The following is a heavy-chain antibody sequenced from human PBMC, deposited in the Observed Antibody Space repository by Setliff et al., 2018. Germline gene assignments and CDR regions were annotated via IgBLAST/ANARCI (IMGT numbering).Heavy chain of an antibody. J-gene: IGHJ5*02. Sequence: PGESLTISCKGSGYSFTSYWIGWVRQMPGKGLEWMGIIYPGDSDTRYSPSFQGQVTISADKSISTAYLQWSSLKASDTAMYYCARSRSSSPWDNWFDPWGQGTLVTVS. D-gene: IGHD6-6*01. CDR1: GYSFTSYW. V-gene: IGHV5-51*01. CDR3: ARSRSSSPWDNWFDP. CDR2: IYPGDSDT.